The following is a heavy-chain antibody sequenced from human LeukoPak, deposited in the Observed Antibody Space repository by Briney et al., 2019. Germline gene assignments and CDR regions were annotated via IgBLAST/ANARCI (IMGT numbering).Heavy chain of an antibody. D-gene: IGHD1-26*01. CDR1: GGSISSSTYY. CDR2: IYYSGST. CDR3: ARSFLGDWYFDL. J-gene: IGHJ2*01. Sequence: SETLSLTCTVSGGSISSSTYYRGWIRQPPGKGLEWIGYIYYSGSTNYNPSLKSRVTISVDTSKDQFSLRLTSVTAADTAVYYCARSFLGDWYFDLWGRGTLVAVSS. V-gene: IGHV4-61*05.